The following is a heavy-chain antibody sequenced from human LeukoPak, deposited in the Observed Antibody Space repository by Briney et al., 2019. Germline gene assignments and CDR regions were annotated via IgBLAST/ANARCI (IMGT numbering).Heavy chain of an antibody. CDR2: IIPILGIA. J-gene: IGHJ4*02. CDR1: GGTFSSYT. CDR3: ARGNSGSYHFDY. V-gene: IGHV1-69*02. Sequence: ASVKVSCKASGGTFSSYTISWVRQAPGQGLEWMGRIIPILGIANYAQKFQGRVTITADKSTSTAYMELSSLRSEDTAVYYSARGNSGSYHFDYWGQGTLVTVSS. D-gene: IGHD1-26*01.